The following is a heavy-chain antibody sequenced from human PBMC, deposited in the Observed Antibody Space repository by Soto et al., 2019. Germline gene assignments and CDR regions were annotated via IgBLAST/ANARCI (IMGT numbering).Heavy chain of an antibody. CDR2: IYWNDDK. D-gene: IGHD6-25*01. CDR1: GFSLRTSGVG. J-gene: IGHJ4*02. Sequence: SGPTLVNPTQTLTLTCTFSGFSLRTSGVGVGWIRQPPGKAPEWLALIYWNDDKRYSPSLKSRLIITKDTSKNQVVLTMTDMDPVDTGTYYCAQRLGSRGSFDYWGQGSLVTVSS. V-gene: IGHV2-5*01. CDR3: AQRLGSRGSFDY.